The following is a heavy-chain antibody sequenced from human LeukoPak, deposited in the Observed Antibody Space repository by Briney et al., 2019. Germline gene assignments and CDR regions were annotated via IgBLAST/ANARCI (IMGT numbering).Heavy chain of an antibody. V-gene: IGHV3-66*03. CDR3: ARSRRVGGVIVPFDY. D-gene: IGHD3-16*02. J-gene: IGHJ4*02. CDR1: GFTVSSNF. Sequence: GGSLRLSCAASGFTVSSNFMNWVRQAPGKGLEWVSGYADSVKGRFTISRDNSKNTLYLQMNSLRAEDTAVYYCARSRRVGGVIVPFDYWGQGTLVTVSS.